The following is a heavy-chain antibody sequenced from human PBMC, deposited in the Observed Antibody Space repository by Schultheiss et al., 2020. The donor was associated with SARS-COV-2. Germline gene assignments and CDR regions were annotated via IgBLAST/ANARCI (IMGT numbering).Heavy chain of an antibody. CDR3: ARDVPRYCSGGSCYPGDY. CDR2: IYYSGST. CDR1: GGSISSSSYY. D-gene: IGHD2-15*01. V-gene: IGHV4-39*02. J-gene: IGHJ4*02. Sequence: SETLSLTCTVSGGSISSSSYYWGWIRQPPGKGLEWIGSIYYSGSTYYNPSLKSRVTISVDTSKNQFSLKLSSVTAADTAVYYCARDVPRYCSGGSCYPGDYWGQGTLVTVSS.